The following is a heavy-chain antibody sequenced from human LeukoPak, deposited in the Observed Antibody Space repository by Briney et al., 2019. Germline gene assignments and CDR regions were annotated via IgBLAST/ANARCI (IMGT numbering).Heavy chain of an antibody. Sequence: SETLSLTCAVYGGSSSGYYWSWIRQPPGKGLEWIGEINHSGSTNYNPSLKSRVTISVDTSKNQFSLKLSSVTAADTAVYYCARAGCCSGGSCYSELSFDYWGQGTLVTVSS. CDR3: ARAGCCSGGSCYSELSFDY. D-gene: IGHD2-15*01. V-gene: IGHV4-34*01. J-gene: IGHJ4*02. CDR2: INHSGST. CDR1: GGSSSGYY.